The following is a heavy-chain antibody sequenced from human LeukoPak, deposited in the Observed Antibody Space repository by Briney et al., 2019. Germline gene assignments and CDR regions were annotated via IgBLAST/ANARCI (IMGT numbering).Heavy chain of an antibody. CDR2: INPNSGGT. V-gene: IGHV1-2*02. CDR3: ARGFSRDPYYFDY. CDR1: GYTFTGYY. D-gene: IGHD3-10*01. J-gene: IGHJ4*02. Sequence: ASVKVSCKASGYTFTGYYMHWVRQAPGQGLEWMGWINPNSGGTNYAQKFQGRVTMTRDTSISTAYMELSRLRSDDTAVYYCARGFSRDPYYFDYWGQGTLVTVSS.